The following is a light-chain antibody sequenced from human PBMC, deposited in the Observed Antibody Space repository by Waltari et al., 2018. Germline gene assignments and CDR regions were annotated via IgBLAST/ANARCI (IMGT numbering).Light chain of an antibody. CDR1: QDLNKD. CDR2: AAS. CDR3: QQLNNYPLT. V-gene: IGKV1-9*01. Sequence: DIHLTQSPSFLSASAGDSVTITSRASQDLNKDLMWYQQKQGKAPNPLIYAASTLQSGVPSRFGGSGSGTEFSLTITSLQPEDFATYYCQQLNNYPLTFGEGTKVEIK. J-gene: IGKJ4*01.